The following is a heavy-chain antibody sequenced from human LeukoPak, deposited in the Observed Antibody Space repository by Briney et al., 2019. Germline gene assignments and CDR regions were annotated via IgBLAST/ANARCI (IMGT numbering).Heavy chain of an antibody. CDR3: ARGKTSDDIIEDAFDI. CDR1: GFSFNTNY. J-gene: IGHJ3*02. CDR2: LYSGGGA. Sequence: PGGSLRLSCAASGFSFNTNYMTWVRQAPGKGLEWVSVLYSGGGAYYADSVKDRFTISRDYSQNTLLLQMNSLRAEDTALYYCARGKTSDDIIEDAFDIWGQGTMVAVSS. V-gene: IGHV3-66*01. D-gene: IGHD3-9*01.